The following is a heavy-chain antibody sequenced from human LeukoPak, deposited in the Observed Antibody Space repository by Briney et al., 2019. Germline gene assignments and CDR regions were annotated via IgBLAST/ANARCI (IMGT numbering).Heavy chain of an antibody. V-gene: IGHV3-48*01. CDR2: ISSSSSTI. D-gene: IGHD3-10*01. CDR3: ARSETYGSGSYGDPFDY. Sequence: GGSLRLSRAPSGFTFSSYSMNWVRQAPGKGLEWVSYISSSSSTIYYTDSVKGRFTISRDNAKNSLYLQMNSLRAEDTAVYYCARSETYGSGSYGDPFDYWGQGTLVTVSS. J-gene: IGHJ4*02. CDR1: GFTFSSYS.